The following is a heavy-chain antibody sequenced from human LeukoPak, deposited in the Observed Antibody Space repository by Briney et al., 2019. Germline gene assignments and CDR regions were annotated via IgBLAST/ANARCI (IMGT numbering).Heavy chain of an antibody. V-gene: IGHV3-23*01. CDR3: AKDLFMITFGGVTRFDY. D-gene: IGHD3-16*01. J-gene: IGHJ4*02. CDR2: ISGSGGST. Sequence: PGGSLRLSCAASGFTFSSYAMSWVRQAPGKGLEWVSAISGSGGSTYYADSVKGRFTISRDNSKNTLYLQMNSLRAEDTAVYYCAKDLFMITFGGVTRFDYWGQGTLVTVSS. CDR1: GFTFSSYA.